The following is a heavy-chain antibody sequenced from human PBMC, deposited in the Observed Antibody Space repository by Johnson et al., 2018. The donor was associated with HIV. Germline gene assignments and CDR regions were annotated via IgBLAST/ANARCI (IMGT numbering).Heavy chain of an antibody. D-gene: IGHD6-19*01. CDR3: ARDRARWSSGWYNDAFDI. J-gene: IGHJ3*02. CDR1: GFTFNNYG. V-gene: IGHV3-7*03. CDR2: IKTDGSEK. Sequence: VQLVESGGGVVQPGRSLRLSCAASGFTFNNYGMHWVRQAPGKGLEWVANIKTDGSEKYYVDSVRGRFTISRDNSKNSLYLQMNSLRVEDTALYYCARDRARWSSGWYNDAFDIWGQGTMVTVSS.